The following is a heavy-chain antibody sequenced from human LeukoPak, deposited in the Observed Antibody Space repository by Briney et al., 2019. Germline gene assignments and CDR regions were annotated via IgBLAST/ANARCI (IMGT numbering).Heavy chain of an antibody. CDR1: GYTFTSYY. CDR2: INPSGGST. Sequence: GASVKVSCKASGYTFTSYYMHWGRQAPGQGLEWMGIINPSGGSTSYAQKFQGRVTMTRDTSTSTVYMELSSLRSEDTAVYYCARELPGIGEPEIRGVYYGMDVWGKGTTVTVSS. CDR3: ARELPGIGEPEIRGVYYGMDV. J-gene: IGHJ6*04. D-gene: IGHD3-10*01. V-gene: IGHV1-46*01.